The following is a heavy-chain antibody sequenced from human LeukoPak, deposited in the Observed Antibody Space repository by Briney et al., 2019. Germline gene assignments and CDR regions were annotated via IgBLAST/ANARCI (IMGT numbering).Heavy chain of an antibody. CDR2: INSDWSST. Sequence: TAGSLRLSCAASKFTFSKCWMHWVRQAPGKGLVWVARINSDWSSTSYADSVKGRFTISRDNAKNTLYLQMTSLRAEDTAVYYCARASCSGGSCYSVYYYYYMDVWGKGTTVTISS. J-gene: IGHJ6*03. CDR3: ARASCSGGSCYSVYYYYYMDV. D-gene: IGHD2-15*01. V-gene: IGHV3-74*01. CDR1: KFTFSKCW.